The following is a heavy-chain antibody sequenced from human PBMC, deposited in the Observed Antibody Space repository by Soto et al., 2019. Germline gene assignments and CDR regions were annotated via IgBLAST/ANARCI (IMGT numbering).Heavy chain of an antibody. V-gene: IGHV1-18*01. J-gene: IGHJ4*02. CDR2: ISTYNGNT. CDR1: GCTFTNYG. Sequence: QVQLVQSGAEVKKPGASVKVSCKASGCTFTNYGINWVRQAPGQGLEWLGWISTYNGNTNYAQKLQGRVTMTTDASTSTAYVEVRSLRSDDTAVYYCARDLNDYWGQGTLVTVSS. CDR3: ARDLNDY.